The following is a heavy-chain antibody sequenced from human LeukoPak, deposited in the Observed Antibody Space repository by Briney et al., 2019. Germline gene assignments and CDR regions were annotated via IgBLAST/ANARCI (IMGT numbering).Heavy chain of an antibody. Sequence: SVKVSCKASGGTFSSYAISWVRQAPGQGLEWMGGIIPIFGTANYAQKFQGRVTITADESTSTAYMELSSLRSEDTAVYYCATNYYDSTGAYYYYGMDVWGQGTTVTVSS. CDR2: IIPIFGTA. J-gene: IGHJ6*02. CDR3: ATNYYDSTGAYYYYGMDV. CDR1: GGTFSSYA. V-gene: IGHV1-69*13. D-gene: IGHD3-22*01.